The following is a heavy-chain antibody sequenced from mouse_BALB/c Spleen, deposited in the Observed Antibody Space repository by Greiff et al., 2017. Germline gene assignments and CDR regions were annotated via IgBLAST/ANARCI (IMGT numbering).Heavy chain of an antibody. Sequence: EVKLEESGGGLVQPGGSRKLSCAASGFTFSSFGMHWVRQAPEKGLEWVAYISSGSSTIYYADTVKGRFTISRDNPKNTLFLQMTSLRSEDTAMYYCARSHYYGSSFAYWGQGTLVTVSA. CDR2: ISSGSSTI. J-gene: IGHJ3*01. CDR3: ARSHYYGSSFAY. V-gene: IGHV5-17*02. D-gene: IGHD1-1*01. CDR1: GFTFSSFG.